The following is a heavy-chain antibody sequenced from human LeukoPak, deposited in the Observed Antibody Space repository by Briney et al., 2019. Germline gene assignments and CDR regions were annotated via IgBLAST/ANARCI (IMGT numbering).Heavy chain of an antibody. D-gene: IGHD2-15*01. V-gene: IGHV3-30*02. CDR1: GFTFSSYG. J-gene: IGHJ4*02. Sequence: GGSLSLSCAASGFTFSSYGMHWVRQAPGKGLEGVAFIRYDGSNKYYADSVKGRFTISRDNSKNTLYLQMNSLSAVDTAVYYCAKDSDIVVVVAAYIDYWGQGTLVTVSS. CDR2: IRYDGSNK. CDR3: AKDSDIVVVVAAYIDY.